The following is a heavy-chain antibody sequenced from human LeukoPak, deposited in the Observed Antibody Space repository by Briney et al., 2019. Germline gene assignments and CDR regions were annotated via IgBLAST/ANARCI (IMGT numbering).Heavy chain of an antibody. V-gene: IGHV3-48*03. CDR1: GFTLSSYE. CDR2: ISRTGNSI. CDR3: ARGPYSSNWYVDY. D-gene: IGHD6-13*01. Sequence: PGGSLRLSCAASGFTLSSYEMNWVRLAPGKGLGWISYISRTGNSIYYAASVKGRFTISRDSAKNSLYLQMNSLRAEDTAVYYCARGPYSSNWYVDYWGQGTLVTVAS. J-gene: IGHJ4*02.